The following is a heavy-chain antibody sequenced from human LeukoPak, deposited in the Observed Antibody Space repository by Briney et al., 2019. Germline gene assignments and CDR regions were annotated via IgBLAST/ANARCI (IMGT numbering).Heavy chain of an antibody. J-gene: IGHJ4*02. D-gene: IGHD5-12*01. CDR1: GFSFNFHS. CDR2: IRSSGSDT. V-gene: IGHV3-11*01. Sequence: GGSLRLSCAASGFSFNFHSMSWIRQAPGKGLEWVSYIRSSGSDTYYADSVKGRFTISRDNTKNALYLQMNSLRADDTAVYYCARRGANSGHTFDYWGQGTLVSVSS. CDR3: ARRGANSGHTFDY.